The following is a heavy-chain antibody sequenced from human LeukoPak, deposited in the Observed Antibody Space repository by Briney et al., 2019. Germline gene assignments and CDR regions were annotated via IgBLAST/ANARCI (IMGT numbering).Heavy chain of an antibody. V-gene: IGHV3-30-3*01. D-gene: IGHD4-17*01. CDR1: GFTLSSYW. Sequence: GSLRLSCAASGFTLSSYWMSWVRQAPGKGLEWVAVISYDGSNKYYADSVKGRFTISRDNSKNTLYLQMNSLRAEDTAVYYCARDRRFDYGDYIFDYWGQGTLVTVSS. CDR3: ARDRRFDYGDYIFDY. J-gene: IGHJ4*02. CDR2: ISYDGSNK.